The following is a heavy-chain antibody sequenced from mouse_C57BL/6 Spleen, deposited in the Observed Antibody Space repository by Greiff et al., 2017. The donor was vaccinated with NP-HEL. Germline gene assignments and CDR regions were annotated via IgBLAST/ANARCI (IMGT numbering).Heavy chain of an antibody. D-gene: IGHD3-3*01. CDR3: ARKGDSYYDMDY. CDR1: GYTFTGYW. J-gene: IGHJ4*01. CDR2: IFPGSGST. Sequence: VQLQQSGAELMKPGASVKLSCKASGYTFTGYWIEWVKQRPGQGLEWIGEIFPGSGSTNYHEKFKGKATFTADTSSNTAYMQLSSLTTEDSAIYYCARKGDSYYDMDYWGQGTSVTVSS. V-gene: IGHV1-9*01.